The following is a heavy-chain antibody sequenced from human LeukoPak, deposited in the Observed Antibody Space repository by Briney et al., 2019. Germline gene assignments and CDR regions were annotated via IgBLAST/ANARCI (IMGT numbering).Heavy chain of an antibody. D-gene: IGHD1-7*01. J-gene: IGHJ4*02. CDR2: IYSNGDT. CDR1: GLTFSSYAM. CDR3: TGELAGTTVHY. V-gene: IGHV4-39*07. Sequence: GPLRLSCAASGLTFSSYAMNWVRQAPGKGLEWIGSIYSNGDTYYNPSLKSRFTTSLDTSKNQFSLKLSSVTAADTAIYFCTGELAGTTVHYWGQGTLVTISS.